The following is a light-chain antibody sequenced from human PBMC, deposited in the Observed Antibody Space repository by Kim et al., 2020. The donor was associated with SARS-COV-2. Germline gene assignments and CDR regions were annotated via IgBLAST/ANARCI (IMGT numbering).Light chain of an antibody. CDR2: DVS. V-gene: IGLV2-14*04. CDR1: Y. CDR3: SSYTTTSTCV. Sequence: YVSWYQQHPDKAPKLMVYDVSKRPSGISDRFSGSKSGNTASLTISGLQTEDEADYYCSSYTTTSTCVFGTGTKVTVL. J-gene: IGLJ1*01.